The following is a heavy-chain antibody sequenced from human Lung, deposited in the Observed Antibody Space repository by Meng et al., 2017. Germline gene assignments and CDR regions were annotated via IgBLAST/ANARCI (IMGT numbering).Heavy chain of an antibody. Sequence: GQRGQSGAEGKKPWASVKVSCKPSGYNFPDYYIHWVRLAPGQGLEWMGHIDPKSGDTRYAQKFQGRVTMTGDTSIGTAYMELTGLRSDDTALYYCARDEDISAAGKLFGDYWGQGTLVTVSS. CDR3: ARDEDISAAGKLFGDY. CDR1: GYNFPDYY. CDR2: IDPKSGDT. V-gene: IGHV1-2*06. J-gene: IGHJ4*02. D-gene: IGHD6-13*01.